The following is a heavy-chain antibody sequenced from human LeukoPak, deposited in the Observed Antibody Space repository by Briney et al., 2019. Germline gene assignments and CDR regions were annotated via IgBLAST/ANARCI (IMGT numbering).Heavy chain of an antibody. V-gene: IGHV3-21*01. Sequence: GGSLRLSCAASGFTFSSYSMNWVRQAPGQGLEWVSSISSSSSYIYYADSVKGRFTISRDNAKNSLYLQMNSLRAEDTAVYYCARAGSSSGIYFDYWGQGTLVTVSS. CDR3: ARAGSSSGIYFDY. CDR1: GFTFSSYS. D-gene: IGHD6-6*01. J-gene: IGHJ4*02. CDR2: ISSSSSYI.